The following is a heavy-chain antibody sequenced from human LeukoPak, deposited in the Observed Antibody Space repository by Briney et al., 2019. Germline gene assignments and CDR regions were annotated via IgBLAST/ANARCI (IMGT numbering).Heavy chain of an antibody. CDR1: GFTFSSYA. CDR2: ISGSGGST. Sequence: GGSLRLSCAASGFTFSSYAMSWVRQAPGKGLEWVSGISGSGGSTYYADSVKGRFTISRDNSKNTLYLQVNSLSAEDTAVYYCASLNSDAFDIWGQGTMVTVS. D-gene: IGHD1-7*01. J-gene: IGHJ3*02. V-gene: IGHV3-23*01. CDR3: ASLNSDAFDI.